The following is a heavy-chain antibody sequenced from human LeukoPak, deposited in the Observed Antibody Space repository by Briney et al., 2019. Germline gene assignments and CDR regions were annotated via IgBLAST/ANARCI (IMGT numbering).Heavy chain of an antibody. CDR2: ISGSGGST. CDR3: AKDPPAYYYDSSGFNWFDP. V-gene: IGHV3-23*01. D-gene: IGHD3-22*01. J-gene: IGHJ5*02. CDR1: GFTFSSYA. Sequence: GWSLRLSCAASGFTFSSYAMSWVHQAPGKGLEWVSAISGSGGSTYYADSVKGRFTISRDNSKNTLYLQMNSLRAEDTAVYYCAKDPPAYYYDSSGFNWFDPWGQGTLVTVSS.